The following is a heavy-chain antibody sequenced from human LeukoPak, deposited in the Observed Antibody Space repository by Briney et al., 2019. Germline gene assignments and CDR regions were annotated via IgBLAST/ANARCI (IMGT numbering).Heavy chain of an antibody. D-gene: IGHD1-14*01. V-gene: IGHV1-2*02. CDR1: GYTFTGYY. CDR3: ARTKNLYPGWFDP. CDR2: ITPHNGGT. Sequence: GASVKVSCKASGYTFTGYYIHWVRQAPGQGLEWTGWITPHNGGTNYAQKFQGGVTMTRDTSISTAYMELSRLRSDDTAVYYCARTKNLYPGWFDPWGQGTLVTVSS. J-gene: IGHJ5*02.